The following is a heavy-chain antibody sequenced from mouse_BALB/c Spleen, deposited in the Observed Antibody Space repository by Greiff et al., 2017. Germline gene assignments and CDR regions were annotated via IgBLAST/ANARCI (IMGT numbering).Heavy chain of an antibody. V-gene: IGHV1-14*01. CDR1: GYTFTSYV. D-gene: IGHD2-10*01. Sequence: VQLKESGPELVKPGASVTMSCKASGYTFTSYVMHWVKQKPGQGLEWIGDINPYNDGTKYNEKFKSKATLTSDKSSSTAYMMLSSLTSEDAAVYYCTRPYYCNYWYFDVWGAGTTVTVSS. CDR3: TRPYYCNYWYFDV. CDR2: INPYNDGT. J-gene: IGHJ1*01.